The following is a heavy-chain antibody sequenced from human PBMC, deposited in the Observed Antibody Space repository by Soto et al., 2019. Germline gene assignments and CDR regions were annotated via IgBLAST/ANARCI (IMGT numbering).Heavy chain of an antibody. J-gene: IGHJ4*02. CDR2: ISSSSSTI. D-gene: IGHD3-22*01. Sequence: EVQLVESGGGLVQPGGSRRLSCAASGFTFSSYSMNWVRQAPGKGLEGVSYISSSSSTIYYADSVKGRFNISRYNAKNSLYLQMNRLRDEDPAVYYCSRDDSSGYYSYYFDFWCQGTLVPVSS. V-gene: IGHV3-48*02. CDR3: SRDDSSGYYSYYFDF. CDR1: GFTFSSYS.